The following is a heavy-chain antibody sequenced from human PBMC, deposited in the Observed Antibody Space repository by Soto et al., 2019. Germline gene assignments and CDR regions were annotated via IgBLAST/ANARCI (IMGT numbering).Heavy chain of an antibody. CDR1: GGTFSSDA. D-gene: IGHD6-19*01. Sequence: SVKVSCKASGGTFSSDAVSWVRQAPGQGLEWMGGLIPILGTTRYAQKFQGRVTITADESTNTAYMELSSLRSDDTAVYYCARASGYVSGWYHDYWGQGTRVTVSS. CDR3: ARASGYVSGWYHDY. CDR2: LIPILGTT. J-gene: IGHJ4*02. V-gene: IGHV1-69*13.